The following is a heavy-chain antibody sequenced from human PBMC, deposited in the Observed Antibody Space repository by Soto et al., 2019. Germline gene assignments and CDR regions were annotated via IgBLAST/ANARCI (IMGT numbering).Heavy chain of an antibody. Sequence: SETLSLTCAVYGGSFSGYYWSWVRQPPGKGLEWIGEINHSGSTNYNPSLKSRVTISVDTSKNQFSLKLSSVTAADTAVYYCARGSRYVLLWFGELSPTFDYWGQGTLVTVSS. CDR1: GGSFSGYY. CDR3: ARGSRYVLLWFGELSPTFDY. V-gene: IGHV4-34*01. D-gene: IGHD3-10*01. CDR2: INHSGST. J-gene: IGHJ4*02.